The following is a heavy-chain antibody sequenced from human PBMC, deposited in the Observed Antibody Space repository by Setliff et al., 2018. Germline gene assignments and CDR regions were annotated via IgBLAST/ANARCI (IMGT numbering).Heavy chain of an antibody. Sequence: GGSLRLSCAASGFTFSSYAMTWVRQAPGKGLEWVSGISGYGSRTYYADSVKGRSTISRDNSQNTMDLQMNSLRAEDTAVYYCIRDTSGRDAFDIWGQGTMVTV. J-gene: IGHJ3*02. D-gene: IGHD6-19*01. CDR3: IRDTSGRDAFDI. CDR2: ISGYGSRT. CDR1: GFTFSSYA. V-gene: IGHV3-23*01.